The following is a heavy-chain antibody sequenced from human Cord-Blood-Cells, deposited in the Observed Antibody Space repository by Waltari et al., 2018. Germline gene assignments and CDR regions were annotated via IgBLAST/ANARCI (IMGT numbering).Heavy chain of an antibody. CDR3: AGTGYGSGSYPFDY. J-gene: IGHJ4*02. V-gene: IGHV1-24*01. D-gene: IGHD3-10*01. CDR1: GYTLTELS. Sequence: QVQLVQSGAEVKNPGASVKVSCKVSGYTLTELSMHWVRPAPGKGLEWMGGFDPEDGETIYAQKCQGRVTMTEDTSTDTAYMERSSLRSEDTAVYYCAGTGYGSGSYPFDYWGQGTLVTVSS. CDR2: FDPEDGET.